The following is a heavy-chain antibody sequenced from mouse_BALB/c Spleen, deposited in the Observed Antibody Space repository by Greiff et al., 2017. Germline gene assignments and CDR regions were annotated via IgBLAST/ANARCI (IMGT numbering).Heavy chain of an antibody. Sequence: QPQPSGPEPEKPGASVKISRKASGYSFTGHNMNWVKPSNGKSLEWIGNIDPYYGGTSYNQKFKGKATLTVDKSSSTAYMQLKSLTSEDSAVYYCARGGSFYAMDYWGQGTLVTVSA. V-gene: IGHV1-39*01. CDR3: ARGGSFYAMDY. CDR1: GYSFTGHN. CDR2: IDPYYGGT. J-gene: IGHJ4*01.